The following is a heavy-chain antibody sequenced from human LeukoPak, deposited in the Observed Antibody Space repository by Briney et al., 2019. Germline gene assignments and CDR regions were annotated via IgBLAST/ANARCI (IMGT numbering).Heavy chain of an antibody. CDR3: AKWGPYDILTGRIN. CDR2: IKPDESEK. V-gene: IGHV3-7*03. CDR1: GFTFSSHA. J-gene: IGHJ4*02. D-gene: IGHD3-9*01. Sequence: GGSLRLSCVASGFTFSSHAMSWVRQAPGKGLEWVANIKPDESEKYYVGSVKGRFTISRDNAKNSLYLQMNSLRAEDTAVYYCAKWGPYDILTGRINWGQGTLVTVSS.